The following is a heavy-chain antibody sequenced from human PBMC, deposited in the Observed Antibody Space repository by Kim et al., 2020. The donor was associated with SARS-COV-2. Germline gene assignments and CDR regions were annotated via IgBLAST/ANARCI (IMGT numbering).Heavy chain of an antibody. V-gene: IGHV3-23*01. D-gene: IGHD4-17*01. CDR2: ISGSGGST. J-gene: IGHJ4*02. CDR3: AKDPSLPRGRIAGYGDYRGDGGDFDY. CDR1: GFTFSSYA. Sequence: GGSLRLSCAASGFTFSSYAMSWVRQAPGKGLEWVSAISGSGGSTYYADSVKGRFTISRDNSKNTLYLQMNSLRAEDTAVYYCAKDPSLPRGRIAGYGDYRGDGGDFDYWGQGTLVTVSS.